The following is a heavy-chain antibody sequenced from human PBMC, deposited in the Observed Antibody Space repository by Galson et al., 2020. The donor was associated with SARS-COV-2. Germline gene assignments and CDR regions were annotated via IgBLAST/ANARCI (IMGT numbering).Heavy chain of an antibody. D-gene: IGHD3-10*01. V-gene: IGHV3-30*18. CDR1: GFTFSSYG. CDR3: AKGPMVLLWFGEFQFDP. J-gene: IGHJ5*02. Sequence: GGSLRLSCAASGFTFSSYGMHWVRRAPGKGLEWVAVISYDGSNKYYADSVKGRFTISRDNSKNTLYLQMNSLRAEDTAVYYCAKGPMVLLWFGEFQFDPWGQGTLVTVSS. CDR2: ISYDGSNK.